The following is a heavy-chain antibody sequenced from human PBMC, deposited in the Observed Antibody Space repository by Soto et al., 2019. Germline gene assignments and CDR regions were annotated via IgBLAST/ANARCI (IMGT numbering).Heavy chain of an antibody. Sequence: EVQLAESGGGLAQPGGSLRLSCAASGFTLSGYAMDWFRQAPGKGREYVSGISSNGVGTYYANSVQGRFTISRDNSKNTVYLQMGSLRPEDMAVYYCARRARPDFYYMDVWGKGTTVTVSS. CDR1: GFTLSGYA. V-gene: IGHV3-64*01. D-gene: IGHD6-6*01. CDR2: ISSNGVGT. J-gene: IGHJ6*03. CDR3: ARRARPDFYYMDV.